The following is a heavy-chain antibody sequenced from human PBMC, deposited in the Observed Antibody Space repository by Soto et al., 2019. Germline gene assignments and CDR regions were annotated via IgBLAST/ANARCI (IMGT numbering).Heavy chain of an antibody. J-gene: IGHJ6*02. D-gene: IGHD3-10*01. Sequence: GGSLRLSCAASGFTFSSYTMNWVRQAPGKGLEWVSLISARGGSTYYADSVKGRFTISRDNSKNTLYLQMNSLRAEDKGVYYCARDPPNYKTQLDYGMDVWGQGAAVTVSS. CDR2: ISARGGST. V-gene: IGHV3-23*01. CDR3: ARDPPNYKTQLDYGMDV. CDR1: GFTFSSYT.